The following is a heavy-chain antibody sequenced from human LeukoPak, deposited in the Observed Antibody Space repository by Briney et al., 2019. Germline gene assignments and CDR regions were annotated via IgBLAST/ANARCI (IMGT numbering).Heavy chain of an antibody. CDR1: GFTFSSYA. J-gene: IGHJ5*02. CDR2: ISGSGGST. D-gene: IGHD3-10*01. Sequence: GGSLRLSCAASGFTFSSYAMSWVRQAPGKGLEWVSAISGSGGSTYYADSVKGRFTISRDNSKNTLYLQMNSLRAEDTAVYYCAKDGSEVLLWFGELSNWFDPWGQGTLVTVSS. CDR3: AKDGSEVLLWFGELSNWFDP. V-gene: IGHV3-23*01.